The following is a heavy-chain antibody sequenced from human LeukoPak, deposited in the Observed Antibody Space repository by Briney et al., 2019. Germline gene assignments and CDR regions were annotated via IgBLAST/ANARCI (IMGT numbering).Heavy chain of an antibody. V-gene: IGHV1-18*01. D-gene: IGHD3-22*01. Sequence: EASVKVSCKSSGYTFTSYGISWVRQAPGQGLEWMGWISAYNGNTNYAQKLQGRVTMTTDTSTSTAYMELRSLRSDDTAVYYCARDSPTMIVTPMGYYYYYMDVWGKGTTVTVSS. CDR1: GYTFTSYG. CDR2: ISAYNGNT. CDR3: ARDSPTMIVTPMGYYYYYMDV. J-gene: IGHJ6*03.